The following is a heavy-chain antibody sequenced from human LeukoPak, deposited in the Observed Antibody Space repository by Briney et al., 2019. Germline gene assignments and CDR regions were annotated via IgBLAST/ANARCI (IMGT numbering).Heavy chain of an antibody. Sequence: ASVEVSCKASGYTFTGYYMHWVRQAPGQGLEWMGWINPNSGGTNYAQKLQGRVTMTRDTSISTAYMELSRLRPDDTAVYYCAREPVLRYFDWFSEFDYWGQGTLVTVSS. CDR3: AREPVLRYFDWFSEFDY. CDR2: INPNSGGT. V-gene: IGHV1-2*02. J-gene: IGHJ4*02. D-gene: IGHD3-9*01. CDR1: GYTFTGYY.